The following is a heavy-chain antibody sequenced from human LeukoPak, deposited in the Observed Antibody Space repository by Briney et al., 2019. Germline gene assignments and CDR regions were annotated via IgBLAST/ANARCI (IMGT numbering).Heavy chain of an antibody. D-gene: IGHD3-10*01. V-gene: IGHV4-39*07. CDR3: ARFTMVRGVTPSWYFDY. Sequence: SETLSLTCTVSSGSISTSNYYWGWVRQPPGKALEWIGNIFYSGSTYYSPSLKSRVTISVDTSKNQFSLKLSSVTAADTAVYYCARFTMVRGVTPSWYFDYWGQGTLVTVSS. CDR2: IFYSGST. CDR1: SGSISTSNYY. J-gene: IGHJ4*02.